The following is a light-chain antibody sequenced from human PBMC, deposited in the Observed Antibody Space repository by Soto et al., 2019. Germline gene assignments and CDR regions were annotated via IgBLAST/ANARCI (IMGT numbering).Light chain of an antibody. CDR2: DAS. J-gene: IGKJ4*01. CDR3: HQRSNWLT. Sequence: EIVLTQSPATLSLSPGETATLSCRASQSVRSYLAWYQQKPGQAPRLLIYDASNRATGIPARFSGSGSGTDFTLIISSLEPEDFAVYYCHQRSNWLTFGGGTRVEV. V-gene: IGKV3-11*01. CDR1: QSVRSY.